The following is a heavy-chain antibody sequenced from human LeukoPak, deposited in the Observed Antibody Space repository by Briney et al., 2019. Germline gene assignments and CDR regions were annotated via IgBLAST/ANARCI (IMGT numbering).Heavy chain of an antibody. J-gene: IGHJ3*02. CDR3: ARGVSSSGWYVLRIGRYILAFDI. Sequence: ASVNVSCKASGYTFTSYDFNWVRQPTGQGLEWMGWMNPNRGNTGYPQKFKGRATMTRNTSISTAYMELSSRRSEDTAVYYCARGVSSSGWYVLRIGRYILAFDIWGQGTMVTVSS. CDR2: MNPNRGNT. CDR1: GYTFTSYD. V-gene: IGHV1-8*01. D-gene: IGHD6-19*01.